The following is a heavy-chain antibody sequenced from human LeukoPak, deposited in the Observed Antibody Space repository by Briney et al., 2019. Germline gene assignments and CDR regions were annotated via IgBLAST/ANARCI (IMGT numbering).Heavy chain of an antibody. CDR2: ISSSGSTI. J-gene: IGHJ4*02. CDR1: GFTFSDYY. V-gene: IGHV3-11*01. CDR3: ARDLHYDSSGYYYG. D-gene: IGHD3-22*01. Sequence: GGSLRLSCAASGFTFSDYYMSWIRQAPGKGLEWVSYISSSGSTIYYADSVKGRFTISRDNAKNSLYLQMNSLRAEDTAVYYCARDLHYDSSGYYYGWGQGTLVTVSS.